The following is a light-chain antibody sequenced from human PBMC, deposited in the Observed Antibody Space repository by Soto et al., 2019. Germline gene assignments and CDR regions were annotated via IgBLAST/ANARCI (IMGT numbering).Light chain of an antibody. CDR2: KVS. Sequence: DVVMTQSPLSLPVTLGQSASISCRSSQGLVHSDGDTYLSWFQQRPGQPPRRLIYKVSYRDSGVPDRFSGSWSGTDFTLKINRVEAEDVGMYYCMQSTHWPPGTFGQGTKLEIK. CDR3: MQSTHWPPGT. V-gene: IGKV2-30*02. CDR1: QGLVHSDGDTY. J-gene: IGKJ2*01.